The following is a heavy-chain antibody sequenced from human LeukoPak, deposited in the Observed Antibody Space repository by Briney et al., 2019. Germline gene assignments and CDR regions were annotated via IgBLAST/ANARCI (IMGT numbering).Heavy chain of an antibody. V-gene: IGHV3-30-3*01. D-gene: IGHD6-19*01. CDR2: ISYDGSNK. J-gene: IGHJ4*02. CDR3: AKGSSGWYRGQPIDY. Sequence: PGGSLRLSCAASGFTFSSYAMHWVRQAPGKGLEWVAVISYDGSNKYYADSVKGRFTISRDNSKNTLYLQMNSLRAEDTALYYCAKGSSGWYRGQPIDYWGQGTLVTVSS. CDR1: GFTFSSYA.